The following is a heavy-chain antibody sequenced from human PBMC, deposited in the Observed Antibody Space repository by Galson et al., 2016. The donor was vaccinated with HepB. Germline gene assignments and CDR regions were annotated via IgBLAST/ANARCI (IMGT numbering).Heavy chain of an antibody. D-gene: IGHD1-26*01. CDR2: IMPLYCTP. J-gene: IGHJ4*02. CDR3: AKPRGSHGYFDY. CDR1: GGTFSSSA. Sequence: SVKVSCKASGGTFSSSAISWVRQAPGQGPEWMGGIMPLYCTPNYEQKCRGRLTITADASTTTAFMDLSNLRFDDTAVYYCAKPRGSHGYFDYWGQGTLVTVSS. V-gene: IGHV1-69*13.